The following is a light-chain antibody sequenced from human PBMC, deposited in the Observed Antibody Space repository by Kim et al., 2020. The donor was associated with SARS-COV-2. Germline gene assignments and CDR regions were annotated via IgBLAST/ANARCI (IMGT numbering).Light chain of an antibody. Sequence: QSVLTQPPSASGTPGQSVTISCSGSTSNIGSNPVNWYQQLPGTAPKLLVYRNNRRPSGVPDRFSGSQSDTSASLTISGLQSDDEGDYYCAVWDDSLTGPWVFGGGTQLIVL. CDR1: TSNIGSNP. CDR3: AVWDDSLTGPWV. CDR2: RNN. J-gene: IGLJ3*02. V-gene: IGLV1-44*01.